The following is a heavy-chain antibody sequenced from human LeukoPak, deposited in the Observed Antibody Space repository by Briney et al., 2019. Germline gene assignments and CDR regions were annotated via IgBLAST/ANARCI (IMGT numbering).Heavy chain of an antibody. Sequence: PSETLSLTCAVYGGSFSGYYWSWIRQPPGKGLEWIGEINHSGSTNYNPSLKSRVTISVDTSKNQFSLKLSSVTAADTAVYYCASKIVVVPAAIPYYYYGMDVWGQGTTVTVSS. J-gene: IGHJ6*02. CDR1: GGSFSGYY. V-gene: IGHV4-34*01. CDR3: ASKIVVVPAAIPYYYYGMDV. D-gene: IGHD2-2*02. CDR2: INHSGST.